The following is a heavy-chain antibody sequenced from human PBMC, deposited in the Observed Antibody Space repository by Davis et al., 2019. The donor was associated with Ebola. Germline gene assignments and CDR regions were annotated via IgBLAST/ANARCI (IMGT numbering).Heavy chain of an antibody. CDR3: ASDCCGRVFDY. D-gene: IGHD2-15*01. V-gene: IGHV1-3*01. CDR1: GFTLTKYA. J-gene: IGHJ4*02. CDR2: VHGGNGNT. Sequence: AASVKVFCKASGFTLTKYAIHWVRQAPGQRLEWMGWVHGGNGNTKYSQRFQGRVTITTDTSASTVYLDLTSLRSEDTAVYYCASDCCGRVFDYWGQGTLVTVSS.